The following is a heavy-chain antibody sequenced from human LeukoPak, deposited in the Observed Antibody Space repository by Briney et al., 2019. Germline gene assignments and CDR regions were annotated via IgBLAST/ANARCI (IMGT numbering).Heavy chain of an antibody. V-gene: IGHV3-20*04. CDR3: ARDRDQWLEAFDI. Sequence: GGSLRLSCAASGFTFDDYGMSWVRQAPGKGLEWVSGINWNGGTTTYADSVKGRFTISRDNAKNSLYLQMNSLRAEDTAFYYCARDRDQWLEAFDIWGQGTMVTDSS. CDR1: GFTFDDYG. D-gene: IGHD6-19*01. CDR2: INWNGGTT. J-gene: IGHJ3*02.